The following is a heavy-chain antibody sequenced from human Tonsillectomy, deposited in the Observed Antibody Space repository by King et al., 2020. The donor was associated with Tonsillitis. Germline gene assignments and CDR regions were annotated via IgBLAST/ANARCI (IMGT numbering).Heavy chain of an antibody. CDR1: GFTVSSNY. V-gene: IGHV3-66*01. CDR3: ATTYSSGAGDWFDP. D-gene: IGHD6-19*01. CDR2: VYSGGST. Sequence: VQLVESGGGLVQPGGSLRLSCAASGFTVSSNYMSWVRQAPGKGLEWVAVVYSGGSTYYADSVKGRFTISRDNSKNTLYLQMNSLRAEDTAVYYCATTYSSGAGDWFDPWGQGTLVTVSS. J-gene: IGHJ5*02.